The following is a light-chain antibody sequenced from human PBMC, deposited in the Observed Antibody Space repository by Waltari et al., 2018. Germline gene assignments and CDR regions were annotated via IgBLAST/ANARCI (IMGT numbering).Light chain of an antibody. CDR3: QQYYTTPYT. J-gene: IGKJ2*01. CDR2: CEP. V-gene: IGKV4-1*01. CDR1: QSVLYSSNNTNY. Sequence: DIVMTQSPDSLAMSLGERATINCKSSQSVLYSSNNTNYLAWYQQKPGQPPKLFIYCEPTRESGVPDRCSGSGSGTDFTLTISSLQAEDVAVYYCQQYYTTPYTFGQGTKLEIK.